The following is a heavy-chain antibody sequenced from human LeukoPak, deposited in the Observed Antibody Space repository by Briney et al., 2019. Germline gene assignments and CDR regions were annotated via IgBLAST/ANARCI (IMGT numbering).Heavy chain of an antibody. CDR2: IYYSGST. V-gene: IGHV4-39*01. Sequence: SETLSLTCTVSGGSISSGSYFWGWIRQPPGKGLEWIGSIYYSGSTFYNPSLKSRVTISVDTFKNWFSLKLTSVTAADTAVYYCARLKRSNWYFDLWGRGTLVTVSS. D-gene: IGHD2-15*01. CDR3: ARLKRSNWYFDL. J-gene: IGHJ2*01. CDR1: GGSISSGSYF.